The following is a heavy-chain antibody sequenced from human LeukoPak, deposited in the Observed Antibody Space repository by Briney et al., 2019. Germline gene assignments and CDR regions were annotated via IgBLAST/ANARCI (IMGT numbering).Heavy chain of an antibody. CDR2: IGTGGDT. CDR1: GFAFSSYA. J-gene: IGHJ4*02. V-gene: IGHV3-47*01. D-gene: IGHD6-13*01. Sequence: PGGSLRLSCAASGFAFSSYALHWVRRAPGKGLEWVSDIGTGGDTYYSDSVMGRFTISRDNAKKSLYLHMNSLIAEDMAVYYCARAVAAAVIDYWGQGTLVTVSS. CDR3: ARAVAAAVIDY.